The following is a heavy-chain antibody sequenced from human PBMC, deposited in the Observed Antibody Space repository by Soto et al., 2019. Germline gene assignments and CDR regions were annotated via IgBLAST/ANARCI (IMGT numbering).Heavy chain of an antibody. Sequence: QVQLQQWGAGLLKPSETLSLTCAVYGGSFSGYYWSWIRQPPGKGLEWIGEINHSGSTNDNPSLKSRVTISVDTSKNQFSLKLSSVTAADTAVYYCARDIYSGYPKGYFDYWGQGTLVTVSS. CDR1: GGSFSGYY. V-gene: IGHV4-34*01. J-gene: IGHJ4*02. CDR3: ARDIYSGYPKGYFDY. D-gene: IGHD3-22*01. CDR2: INHSGST.